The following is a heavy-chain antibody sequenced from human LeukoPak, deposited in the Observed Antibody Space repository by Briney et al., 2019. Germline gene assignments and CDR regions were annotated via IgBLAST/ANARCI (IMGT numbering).Heavy chain of an antibody. D-gene: IGHD3-22*01. CDR3: ARGYYYDSSGLDAFDI. CDR1: GFTVSSNY. J-gene: IGHJ3*02. CDR2: IYSGGST. Sequence: PGGSLRLSCAASGFTVSSNYMSWVRQAPGKGPEWVSVIYSGGSTYYADSVKGQFTISRDNSKNTLYLQMNSLRAEDTAVYYCARGYYYDSSGLDAFDIWGQGTMVTVSS. V-gene: IGHV3-66*02.